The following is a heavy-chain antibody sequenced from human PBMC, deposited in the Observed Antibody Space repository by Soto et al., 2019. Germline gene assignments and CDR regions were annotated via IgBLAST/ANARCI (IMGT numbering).Heavy chain of an antibody. CDR2: IVVGSGNT. J-gene: IGHJ3*02. CDR1: GFTFTSSA. CDR3: AAVWGYDSSGYYHLPLFAFDI. V-gene: IGHV1-58*01. Sequence: ASVKVSCKASGFTFTSSAVQWVRQARGQRLEWIGWIVVGSGNTNYAQKFQERVTITRDMSTSTAYMELSSLRSEDTAVYYCAAVWGYDSSGYYHLPLFAFDIWGQGTMVTVSS. D-gene: IGHD3-22*01.